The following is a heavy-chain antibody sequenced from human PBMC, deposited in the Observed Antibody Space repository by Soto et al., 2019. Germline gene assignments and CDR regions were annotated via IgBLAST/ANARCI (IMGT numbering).Heavy chain of an antibody. CDR3: AKASAPGIAVAETDY. J-gene: IGHJ4*02. V-gene: IGHV3-9*01. CDR2: ISWNSGSI. CDR1: GFTFDDYA. Sequence: EVQLVESGGGLVQPGRSLRLSCEASGFTFDDYAMHWVRQAPGKGLEWVSGISWNSGSIGYADSVKGRFTISRDNAKNSLYLQMNSLRAEDTALYYCAKASAPGIAVAETDYWGQGTLVTVSS. D-gene: IGHD6-19*01.